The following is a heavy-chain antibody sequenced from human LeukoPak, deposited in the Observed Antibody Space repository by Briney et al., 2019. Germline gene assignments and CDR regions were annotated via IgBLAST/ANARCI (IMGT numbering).Heavy chain of an antibody. CDR2: IKGDAIST. CDR1: GFRFSSDW. CDR3: ARDLGHCSGGSCHPVAFDF. Sequence: GGSLRLPCAASGFRFSSDWMHWVRQAPGKGLVWVSRIKGDAISTTYADSVKGRFTISRDNAKNTLYLQMNSLRADDTAVYYCARDLGHCSGGSCHPVAFDFWGQGTMVTVSS. V-gene: IGHV3-74*01. D-gene: IGHD2-15*01. J-gene: IGHJ3*01.